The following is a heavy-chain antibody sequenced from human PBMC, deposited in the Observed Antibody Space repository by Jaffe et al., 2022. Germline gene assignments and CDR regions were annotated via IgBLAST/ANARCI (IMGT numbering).Heavy chain of an antibody. CDR1: GFAFSTYA. Sequence: EVQVLESGGGLVQPGGSLRLSCAASGFAFSTYALNWVRQAPGKGLEWVSAISGSGGSTYYADSVKGRFTISRDNSKNTLYLQMNSLRAEDTAIYYCAREGRGCSSTSCSYYYSYYMDVWGKGTTVTVSS. CDR3: AREGRGCSSTSCSYYYSYYMDV. J-gene: IGHJ6*03. V-gene: IGHV3-23*01. CDR2: ISGSGGST. D-gene: IGHD2-2*01.